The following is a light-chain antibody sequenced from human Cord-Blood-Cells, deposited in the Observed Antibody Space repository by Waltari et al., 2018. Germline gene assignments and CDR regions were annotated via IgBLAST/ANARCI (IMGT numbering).Light chain of an antibody. CDR2: SAS. CDR3: QQRYSAPRT. Sequence: DIQMTQSPSSLSASVGDRVTITCRASQSISSYLNGYQQKPGKAPKLLIYSASSLQSGVPSRFSGSGSGTDFTLTISSLQPEDFATYYCQQRYSAPRTFGQGTKVEIK. J-gene: IGKJ1*01. CDR1: QSISSY. V-gene: IGKV1-39*01.